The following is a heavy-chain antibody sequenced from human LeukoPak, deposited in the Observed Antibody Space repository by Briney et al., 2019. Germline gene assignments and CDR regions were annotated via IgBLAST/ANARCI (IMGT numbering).Heavy chain of an antibody. CDR2: IYYSGST. V-gene: IGHV4-30-4*08. CDR1: GGSISSGDYY. J-gene: IGHJ5*02. Sequence: SETLSLTCTVSGGSISSGDYYWSWIRQPPWKGLEWIGYIYYSGSTYYKPSPKSRVTLSVDTSKNQFSLKLSSVTAADTAVYYCAISGSYGGWFDPWGQGTLVTVSS. CDR3: AISGSYGGWFDP. D-gene: IGHD1-26*01.